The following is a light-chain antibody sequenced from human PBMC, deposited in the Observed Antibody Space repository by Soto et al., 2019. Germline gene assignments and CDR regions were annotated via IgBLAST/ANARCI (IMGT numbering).Light chain of an antibody. Sequence: DIVMTQSPDSLAVSLGERATINCKSSQSVFYSSNNKNYLAWYRQKPGQPPKLLIYWASTRESGVTDRFSGSGSGTDFTLTISSLQAEDVAVYYCKQYYSPPLTFGGGTKVEIK. V-gene: IGKV4-1*01. CDR2: WAS. CDR3: KQYYSPPLT. J-gene: IGKJ4*01. CDR1: QSVFYSSNNKNY.